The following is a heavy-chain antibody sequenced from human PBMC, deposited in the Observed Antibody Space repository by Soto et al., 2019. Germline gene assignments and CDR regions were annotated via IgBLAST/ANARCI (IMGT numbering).Heavy chain of an antibody. CDR2: ISSTGLYT. CDR1: GFSFTTYG. V-gene: IGHV3-23*01. D-gene: IGHD3-22*01. Sequence: GSLRLSCAASGFSFTTYGMSWVRQAPGKGLEWVSDISSTGLYTYLADSVKGRSTISRDNSKNTLYLQMNSLRVDDTAVYFCTKSWLFEKNWFDPWGQGTLVTV. J-gene: IGHJ5*02. CDR3: TKSWLFEKNWFDP.